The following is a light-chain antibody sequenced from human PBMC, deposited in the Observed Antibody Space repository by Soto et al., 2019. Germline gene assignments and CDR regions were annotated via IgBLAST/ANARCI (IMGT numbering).Light chain of an antibody. CDR1: QGISNY. CDR2: AAS. Sequence: DIQMTQSPSSLSASVGDRVTITCRASQGISNYLAWYQQKPGKVPKLLIYAASTLQSGLPSRFSGSGSGTDFTLTISSQPPEDGATYYCQKYNSALPLTFGGGTKVEIK. J-gene: IGKJ4*01. V-gene: IGKV1-27*01. CDR3: QKYNSALPLT.